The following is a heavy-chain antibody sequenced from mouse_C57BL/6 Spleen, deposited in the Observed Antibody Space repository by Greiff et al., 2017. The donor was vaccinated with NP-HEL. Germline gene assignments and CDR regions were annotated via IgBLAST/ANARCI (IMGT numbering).Heavy chain of an antibody. Sequence: EVQGVESGGGLVKPGGSLKLSCAASGFTFSSYAMSWVRQTPEKRLEWVATISDGGSYTYYPDNVKGRFTISRDNAKNNLYLQMSHLKSEDTAMYYCARDPTGSYYFDYWGQGTTLTVSS. CDR3: ARDPTGSYYFDY. J-gene: IGHJ2*01. V-gene: IGHV5-4*01. CDR2: ISDGGSYT. D-gene: IGHD4-1*02. CDR1: GFTFSSYA.